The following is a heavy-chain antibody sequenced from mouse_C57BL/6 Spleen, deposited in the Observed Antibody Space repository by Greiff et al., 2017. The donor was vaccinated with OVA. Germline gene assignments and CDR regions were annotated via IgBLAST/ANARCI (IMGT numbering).Heavy chain of an antibody. Sequence: VQLQQSGPELVKPGASVQISCKASGYAFSSYWMNWVKQRPGKGLEWIGRIYPGDGDTNYNGKFKGKATLTADKYSSTAYMQLSSLTSYDSAVYFCARSGSFYYVDYWGQGTTLTVSA. D-gene: IGHD1-1*01. V-gene: IGHV1-82*01. CDR3: ARSGSFYYVDY. CDR1: GYAFSSYW. CDR2: IYPGDGDT. J-gene: IGHJ2*01.